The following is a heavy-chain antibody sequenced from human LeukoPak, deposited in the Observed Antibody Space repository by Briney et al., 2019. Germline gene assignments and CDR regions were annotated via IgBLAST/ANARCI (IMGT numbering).Heavy chain of an antibody. V-gene: IGHV3-48*03. J-gene: IGHJ4*02. CDR2: ISTSGSTI. CDR3: AREANWNDMGFHH. Sequence: PGGSLRLSCAASGFSFSSYEMNWVRQAPGKGLEWVSYISTSGSTIYYADSVKGRFTISRDNARNSLYLQMNSLRAEDTAVYYCAREANWNDMGFHHWAQGTLVTVSS. CDR1: GFSFSSYE. D-gene: IGHD1-20*01.